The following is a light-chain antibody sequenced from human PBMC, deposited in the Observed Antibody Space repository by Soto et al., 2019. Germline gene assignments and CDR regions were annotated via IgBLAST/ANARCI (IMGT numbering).Light chain of an antibody. J-gene: IGLJ1*01. V-gene: IGLV2-23*01. CDR2: EGS. Sequence: QSVLTQPVSVSGSPGQSITISCTGTSSDVGSYNLVSWYQQHPGKAPKLMIYEGSKRPSGVSNRFSGSKSGNTASLTISGLQAEDEADYYCCSYAGSSPYVFGTGTKLTVL. CDR3: CSYAGSSPYV. CDR1: SSDVGSYNL.